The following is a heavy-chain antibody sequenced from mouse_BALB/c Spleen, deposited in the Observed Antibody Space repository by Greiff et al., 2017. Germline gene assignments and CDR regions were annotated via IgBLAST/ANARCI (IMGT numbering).Heavy chain of an antibody. CDR3: ARLEDGSSFAY. V-gene: IGHV1S81*02. Sequence: QVQLQQPGAELVKPGASVKLSCKASGYTFTSYWMHWVKQRPGQGLEWIGEINPSNGRTNYNEKFKSKATLTVDKSSSTAYMQLSSLTSEDSAVYYCARLEDGSSFAYWGQGTLVTVSA. D-gene: IGHD2-3*01. CDR1: GYTFTSYW. J-gene: IGHJ3*01. CDR2: INPSNGRT.